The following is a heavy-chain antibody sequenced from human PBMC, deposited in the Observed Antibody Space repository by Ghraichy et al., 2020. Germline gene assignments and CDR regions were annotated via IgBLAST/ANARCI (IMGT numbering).Heavy chain of an antibody. CDR3: ARGPGYNWNFWGPKYYYGMDV. CDR2: MNPNSGNT. J-gene: IGHJ6*02. CDR1: GYTFTSYD. Sequence: ASVKVSCKASGYTFTSYDINWVRQATGQGLEWMGWMNPNSGNTGYAQKFQGRVTMTRNTSISTAYMELSSLRSEDTAVYYCARGPGYNWNFWGPKYYYGMDVWGQGTTVTVSS. V-gene: IGHV1-8*01. D-gene: IGHD1-7*01.